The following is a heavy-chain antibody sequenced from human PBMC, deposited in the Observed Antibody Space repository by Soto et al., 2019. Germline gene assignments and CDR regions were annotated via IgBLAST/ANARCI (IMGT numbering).Heavy chain of an antibody. J-gene: IGHJ5*02. V-gene: IGHV1-8*01. CDR1: GYTFTSYD. CDR3: ARERTRGFDP. CDR2: MNPNSGNT. Sequence: QVQLVQSGAEVKKPGASVKVSCTASGYTFTSYDINWVRQATGQGLEWMGWMNPNSGNTAYAQKFLGRVTITTHTSIRTAYMELSSLSSEDTAVYYCARERTRGFDPWGQGNLVTVSS.